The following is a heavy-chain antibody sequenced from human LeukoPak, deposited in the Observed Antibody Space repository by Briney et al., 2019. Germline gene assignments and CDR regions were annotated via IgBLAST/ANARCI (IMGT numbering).Heavy chain of an antibody. D-gene: IGHD3-3*01. Sequence: TGRSLRLSCAASGLTFSSYEMNWVRQAPGKGRGWVSYISSSCSTIYYAESVKDRFTTSRDNAKNSLYLQLNNLRAEDTAVYYCARESASYLDYWGQGTLVTVSS. CDR2: ISSSCSTI. CDR3: ARESASYLDY. CDR1: GLTFSSYE. V-gene: IGHV3-48*03. J-gene: IGHJ4*02.